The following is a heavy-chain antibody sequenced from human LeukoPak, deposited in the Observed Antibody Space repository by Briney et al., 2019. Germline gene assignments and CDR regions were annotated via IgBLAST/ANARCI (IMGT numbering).Heavy chain of an antibody. Sequence: SETLSLTCAVSGGSISSYYWSWIRQPPGKGPEWIGYIYYSGSTNYNPSLKSRVTISVDTSKNQFSLKLSSVTAADTAVYYCARGVGATYDYWGQGTLVTVSS. J-gene: IGHJ4*02. D-gene: IGHD1-26*01. V-gene: IGHV4-59*08. CDR3: ARGVGATYDY. CDR1: GGSISSYY. CDR2: IYYSGST.